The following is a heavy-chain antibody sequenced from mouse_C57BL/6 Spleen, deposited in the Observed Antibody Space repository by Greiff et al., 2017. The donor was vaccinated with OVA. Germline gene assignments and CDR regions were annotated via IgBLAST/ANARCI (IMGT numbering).Heavy chain of an antibody. CDR3: AREDYYGSSYHLDY. CDR2: IYPGDGDT. CDR1: GYAFSSYW. J-gene: IGHJ2*01. D-gene: IGHD1-1*01. Sequence: QVQLKESGAELVKPGASVKISCKASGYAFSSYWMNWVKQRPGKGLEWIGQIYPGDGDTNYNGKFKGKATLTADKTSSTDYLQLSSLTSEDSAVYFCAREDYYGSSYHLDYGGQGTTLTVSS. V-gene: IGHV1-80*01.